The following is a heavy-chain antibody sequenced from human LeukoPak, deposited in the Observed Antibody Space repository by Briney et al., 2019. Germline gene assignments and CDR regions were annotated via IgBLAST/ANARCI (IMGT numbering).Heavy chain of an antibody. CDR3: ARTRYGSGSYYMGD. CDR2: IRYDGSKK. Sequence: GSLRLSCAASGFTFSSYGIHWVRQAPGKGLEWVTFIRYDGSKKYYADSVKGRFTISRDNSKNTLYLQMNSLRAEDTALYHCARTRYGSGSYYMGDWGQGTLVTVSS. D-gene: IGHD3-10*01. CDR1: GFTFSSYG. V-gene: IGHV3-30*02. J-gene: IGHJ4*02.